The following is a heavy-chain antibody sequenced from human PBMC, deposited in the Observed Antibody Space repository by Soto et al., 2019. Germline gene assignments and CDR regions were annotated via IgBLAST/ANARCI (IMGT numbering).Heavy chain of an antibody. CDR3: ARDSTTAYSSSSSDYYYYGMDV. Sequence: GGSLRLSCAASGFTFSSYAIHWGRQAPGKGLEWVAVISYDGSNKYYADSVKGRFTISRENSKNTLYLQMNSLRAEDTAVYYCARDSTTAYSSSSSDYYYYGMDVWGQGTTVTVSS. CDR2: ISYDGSNK. CDR1: GFTFSSYA. D-gene: IGHD6-6*01. V-gene: IGHV3-30-3*01. J-gene: IGHJ6*02.